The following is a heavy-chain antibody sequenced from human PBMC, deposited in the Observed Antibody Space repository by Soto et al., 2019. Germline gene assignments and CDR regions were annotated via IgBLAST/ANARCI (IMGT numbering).Heavy chain of an antibody. J-gene: IGHJ5*01. CDR3: ARPRRLLWFWEFDF. D-gene: IGHD3-10*01. Sequence: GESLKISCKGSGYSFTSYWIGWVRQMPGKGLEWIGVIYPGDSDPRYSPSVKGQVTMSADKSISTAYLQWSSLKASDTAIYYCARPRRLLWFWEFDFWGQGTLVTVSS. V-gene: IGHV5-51*01. CDR1: GYSFTSYW. CDR2: IYPGDSDP.